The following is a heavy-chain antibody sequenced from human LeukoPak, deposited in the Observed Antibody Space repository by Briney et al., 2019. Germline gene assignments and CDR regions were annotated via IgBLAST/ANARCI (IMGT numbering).Heavy chain of an antibody. CDR3: ARVNPISSGFYAY. CDR2: VTYDGNNQ. CDR1: GFTFNNYA. V-gene: IGHV3-30-3*01. D-gene: IGHD3-22*01. Sequence: PGGSLRLSCAASGFTFNNYAMHWVRQPPGKGLEWVAVVTYDGNNQYYADSVKGRFTVSRDNSRNTVNLQMNSLRGEDTAVYYCARVNPISSGFYAYWGQGTPVTVSS. J-gene: IGHJ4*02.